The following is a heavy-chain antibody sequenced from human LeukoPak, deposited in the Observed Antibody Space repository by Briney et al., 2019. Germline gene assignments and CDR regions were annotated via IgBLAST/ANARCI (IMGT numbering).Heavy chain of an antibody. CDR2: ISGSGGST. CDR1: GFTFGSYA. J-gene: IGHJ4*02. D-gene: IGHD6-19*01. V-gene: IGHV3-23*01. CDR3: AKDHVPLAVADTFDY. Sequence: GGSLRLSCAASGFTFGSYAMSWVRQAPGKGLEWVSAISGSGGSTYYADSVKGRFTISRDNSKNTLYLQMNSLRAEDTAVYYCAKDHVPLAVADTFDYWGQGTLVTVSS.